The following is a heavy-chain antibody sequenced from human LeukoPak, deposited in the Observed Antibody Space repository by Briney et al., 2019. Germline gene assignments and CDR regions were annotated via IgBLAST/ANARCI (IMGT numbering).Heavy chain of an antibody. CDR1: GGSFSGYY. J-gene: IGHJ4*02. D-gene: IGHD3-22*01. CDR2: INHSGST. V-gene: IGHV4-34*01. CDR3: ARGVRGDYYDSSGYPFDY. Sequence: SETLSLTCAVYGGSFSGYYWSWIRQPPGKGLEWIGEINHSGSTNYNPSLKSRVTISVDTSKNQFSLKLSSVTAADTAVYYCARGVRGDYYDSSGYPFDYWGQGTLATVSS.